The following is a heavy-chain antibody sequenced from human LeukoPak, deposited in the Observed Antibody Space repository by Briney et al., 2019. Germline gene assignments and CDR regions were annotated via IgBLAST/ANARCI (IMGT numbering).Heavy chain of an antibody. Sequence: SVKVSCKASGGTFSSYAISWVRQAPGQGLEWMGGIIPIFGTANYAQKFQGRVTITADKSTSTAYMELSSLRSGDAAVYYCARAREYCSGGSCYGEYFDYWGQGTLVTVSS. V-gene: IGHV1-69*06. CDR2: IIPIFGTA. D-gene: IGHD2-15*01. J-gene: IGHJ4*02. CDR1: GGTFSSYA. CDR3: ARAREYCSGGSCYGEYFDY.